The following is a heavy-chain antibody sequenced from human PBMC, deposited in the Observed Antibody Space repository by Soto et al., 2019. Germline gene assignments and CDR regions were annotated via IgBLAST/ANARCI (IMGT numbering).Heavy chain of an antibody. CDR3: VGGSWFD. CDR1: GYSFEDYS. CDR2: ISWNGNFT. V-gene: IGHV3-9*01. D-gene: IGHD2-15*01. Sequence: EVQLVESGGDMVQPGRSLKLSCVGSGYSFEDYSMHWVRQAPGKGLEWVSGISWNGNFTGYADSVKGRFTISRDNAQTSLFLQMHSLRLEDTALYYCVGGSWFDWGQGTLVTVSS. J-gene: IGHJ4*02.